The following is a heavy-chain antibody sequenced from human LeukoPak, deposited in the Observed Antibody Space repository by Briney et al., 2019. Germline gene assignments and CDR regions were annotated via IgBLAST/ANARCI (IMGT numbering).Heavy chain of an antibody. D-gene: IGHD3-16*01. CDR3: ARRLGAGWFDP. CDR1: GGSISSYY. J-gene: IGHJ5*02. V-gene: IGHV4-59*08. CDR2: IYYSGST. Sequence: SETLSLTCTVSGGSISSYYWSWIRQPPGKGLEWIGYIYYSGSTNYSPSLKSRLTISVDTSKNQFSLRLSSVTAADTALYYCARRLGAGWFDPWGQGTLVTVSS.